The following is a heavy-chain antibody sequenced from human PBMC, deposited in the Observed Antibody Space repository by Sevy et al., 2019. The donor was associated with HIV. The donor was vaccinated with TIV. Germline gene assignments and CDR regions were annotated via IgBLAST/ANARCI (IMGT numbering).Heavy chain of an antibody. J-gene: IGHJ4*02. CDR3: ARDEGAGSYYFDY. Sequence: GGSLRLSCAASGFTFSSYAMHWVCQAPGKGLEWVAVISFDGSNKYYADSVKGRFTISRDNSKNTLYLQMNSLRAEDTAVYYCARDEGAGSYYFDYWGQGTLVTVSS. CDR2: ISFDGSNK. V-gene: IGHV3-30-3*01. D-gene: IGHD3-10*01. CDR1: GFTFSSYA.